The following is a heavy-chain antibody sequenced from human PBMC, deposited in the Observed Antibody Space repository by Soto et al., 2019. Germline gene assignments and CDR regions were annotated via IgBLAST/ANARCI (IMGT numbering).Heavy chain of an antibody. Sequence: GGSLRLSCAASGFTFSSYSMNWVRQAPGKGLEWVSSISSSSSYIYYADSVKGRFTISRDNAKNSLYLQMNSLRAEDTAVYYCARAPDTAMVDYWGQGTLVTVSA. J-gene: IGHJ4*02. D-gene: IGHD5-18*01. CDR1: GFTFSSYS. CDR2: ISSSSSYI. V-gene: IGHV3-21*01. CDR3: ARAPDTAMVDY.